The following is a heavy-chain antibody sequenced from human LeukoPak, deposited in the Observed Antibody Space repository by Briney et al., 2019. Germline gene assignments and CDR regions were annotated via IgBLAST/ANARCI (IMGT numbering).Heavy chain of an antibody. CDR1: GFTFSDYY. J-gene: IGHJ5*02. CDR3: ARDLSNYDFLGAFDP. D-gene: IGHD3-3*01. Sequence: GGSLRLSCAASGFTFSDYYMSWIRQAPGKGLEWVSYISSSGSTIYYADSVKGRFTISRDNAKNSLYLQMNSLRAEDTAVYYCARDLSNYDFLGAFDPWGQGTLVAVSS. CDR2: ISSSGSTI. V-gene: IGHV3-11*04.